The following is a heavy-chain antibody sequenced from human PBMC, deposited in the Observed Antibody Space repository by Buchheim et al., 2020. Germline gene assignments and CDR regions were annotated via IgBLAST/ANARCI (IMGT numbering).Heavy chain of an antibody. V-gene: IGHV4-30-4*01. CDR1: GGSISSGDYY. Sequence: QVQLQESGPGLVKPSQTLSLTCTVSGGSISSGDYYWSWIRQPPGKGLEWIGYIYYSGSTYYNPSLKSRVTLTVDTSKNQFSLKLSSVTAADTAVYYCARGVHYYDSSGYWFDYWGQGTL. CDR2: IYYSGST. CDR3: ARGVHYYDSSGYWFDY. D-gene: IGHD3-22*01. J-gene: IGHJ4*02.